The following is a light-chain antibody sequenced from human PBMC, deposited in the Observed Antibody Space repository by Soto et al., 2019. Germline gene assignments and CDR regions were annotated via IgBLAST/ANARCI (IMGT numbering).Light chain of an antibody. CDR3: QQYYTTPLT. CDR1: QSVLYSSNNKNY. CDR2: WAS. Sequence: DIVMTQSPDSLAVSLGERATIPCTSSQSVLYSSNNKNYFAWYQQKPGQPPKLLIYWASTRESGVPDRFSGSGSGTDFTLSISGLQAEDGAVYYCQQYYTTPLTFGGGTKVEIK. V-gene: IGKV4-1*01. J-gene: IGKJ4*01.